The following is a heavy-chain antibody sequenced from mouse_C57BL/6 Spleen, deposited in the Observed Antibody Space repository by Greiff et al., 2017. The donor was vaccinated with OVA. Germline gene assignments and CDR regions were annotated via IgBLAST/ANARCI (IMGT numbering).Heavy chain of an antibody. D-gene: IGHD2-3*01. J-gene: IGHJ1*03. CDR2: ISYDGSN. CDR1: GYSITSGYY. Sequence: DVKLQESGPGLVKPSQSLSLTCSVTGYSITSGYYWNWIRQFPGNKLEWMGYISYDGSNNYNPSLKNRISITRDTSKNQFFLKLNSVTTEDTATYYCAREGYYEEYFDVWGTGTTVTVSS. V-gene: IGHV3-6*01. CDR3: AREGYYEEYFDV.